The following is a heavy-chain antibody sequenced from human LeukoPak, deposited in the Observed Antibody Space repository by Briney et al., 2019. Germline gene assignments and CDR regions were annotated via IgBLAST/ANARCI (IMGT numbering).Heavy chain of an antibody. Sequence: PSETLSPTCTVSGGSISSYYWSWIRQPAGKGLEWIGRIYTSGSTNYNPSLKSRVTMSVDTSKNQFSLKLSSVTAADTAVYYCARDGGKGGYSYGYTYWGQGTLVTVSS. V-gene: IGHV4-4*07. CDR3: ARDGGKGGYSYGYTY. CDR2: IYTSGST. CDR1: GGSISSYY. J-gene: IGHJ4*02. D-gene: IGHD5-18*01.